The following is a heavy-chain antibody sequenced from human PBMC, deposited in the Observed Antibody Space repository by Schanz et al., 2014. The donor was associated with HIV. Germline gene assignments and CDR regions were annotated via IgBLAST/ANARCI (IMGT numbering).Heavy chain of an antibody. CDR2: ITWNSITI. V-gene: IGHV3-9*01. D-gene: IGHD6-13*01. Sequence: EVQLGESGGGLVQPGRSLRLSCAASGFTFDDYAMQGGRVVPGKGLEWVSGITWNSITIDYADSVKGRFTISRDNAKNSLYLQMNSLRPEDTALYYCAKGTFLAADGHDAFDLSLQGTMVTVSS. J-gene: IGHJ3*01. CDR3: AKGTFLAADGHDAFDL. CDR1: GFTFDDYA.